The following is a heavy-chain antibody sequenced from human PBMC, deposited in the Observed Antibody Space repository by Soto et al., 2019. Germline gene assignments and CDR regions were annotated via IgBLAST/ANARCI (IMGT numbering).Heavy chain of an antibody. D-gene: IGHD3-10*01. Sequence: GGSLRLSCAASGFSFSSYAMSWVRQAPGKGLEWVSAISATGDRIYYVDSVKGRFTISRDISKNTLYLQMNSLRVEDTAQYHCMLRGGSFPVAVSWGLGPLVTVSS. CDR2: ISATGDRI. J-gene: IGHJ5*02. V-gene: IGHV3-23*01. CDR1: GFSFSSYA. CDR3: MLRGGSFPVAVS.